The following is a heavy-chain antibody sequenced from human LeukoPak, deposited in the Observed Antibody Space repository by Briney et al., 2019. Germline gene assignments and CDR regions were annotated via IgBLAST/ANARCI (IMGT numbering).Heavy chain of an antibody. V-gene: IGHV4-59*01. D-gene: IGHD6-25*01. CDR1: GGSISSYY. CDR3: ARALYSSGWYLDY. J-gene: IGHJ4*02. CDR2: IYYSGST. Sequence: SETLSLTCTVSGGSISSYYWSWIRQPPGKGLEWIGYIYYSGSTNYNPSLKSRVTISVDTSKNQFSLKLSSVTAADTAVYYCARALYSSGWYLDYWGQGTLVTVSS.